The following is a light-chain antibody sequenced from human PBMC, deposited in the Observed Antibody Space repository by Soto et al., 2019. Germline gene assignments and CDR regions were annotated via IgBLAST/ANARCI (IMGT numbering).Light chain of an antibody. J-gene: IGKJ5*01. V-gene: IGKV1-5*03. CDR2: KAS. CDR3: QQYDNVPIT. CDR1: QTISSW. Sequence: DIQMTQSPSTLSGSVGDRVTITCRASQTISSWLAWYQQKPGKAPKLLIYKASTLKSGVPSRFSGSGSGTEFTLTISSLQPEDFATYYCQQYDNVPITFGQGTRLEI.